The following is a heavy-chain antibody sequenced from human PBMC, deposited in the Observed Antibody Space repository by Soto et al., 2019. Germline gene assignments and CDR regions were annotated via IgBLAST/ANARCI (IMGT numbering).Heavy chain of an antibody. D-gene: IGHD1-26*01. V-gene: IGHV3-30*04. Sequence: GESLKISCAASGFTFSYYAMHWVRQAPGKGLEWVAVVSNDGGKIYHADSVKGRFTISRDNSNNTLNLQMNSLRTEDTAVYYCTRGGSGSYSGGDYWGQGTLVTVSS. CDR1: GFTFSYYA. CDR3: TRGGSGSYSGGDY. CDR2: VSNDGGKI. J-gene: IGHJ4*02.